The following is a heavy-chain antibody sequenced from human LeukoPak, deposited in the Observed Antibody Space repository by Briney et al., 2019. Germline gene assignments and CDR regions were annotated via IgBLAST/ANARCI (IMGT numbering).Heavy chain of an antibody. Sequence: GGSLRLSCAASGFSFNTYTMNWVRQAPGKGLEWVGRIRSRADGGTAEYATAVEGRFTISRDDSTNTLYLHMSNVKTEDTAVYYCAKHIYGVVSIQQWGQGTLVTVSS. CDR1: GFSFNTYT. D-gene: IGHD3-3*01. J-gene: IGHJ1*01. CDR2: IRSRADGGTA. CDR3: AKHIYGVVSIQQ. V-gene: IGHV3-15*01.